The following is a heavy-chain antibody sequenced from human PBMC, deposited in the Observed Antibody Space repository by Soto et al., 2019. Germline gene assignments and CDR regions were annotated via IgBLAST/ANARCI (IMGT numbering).Heavy chain of an antibody. CDR1: GGSFSGYY. CDR3: ARAGSDDYDFWSGYYWSAFDI. J-gene: IGHJ3*02. V-gene: IGHV4-34*01. Sequence: SETLSLTCAVYGGSFSGYYWSWIRQPPGKGLEWIGEINHSGSTNYNPSLKSRVTISVDTSKNHFSLKLSSVTAADTAVYYCARAGSDDYDFWSGYYWSAFDIWGQGTMVT. CDR2: INHSGST. D-gene: IGHD3-3*01.